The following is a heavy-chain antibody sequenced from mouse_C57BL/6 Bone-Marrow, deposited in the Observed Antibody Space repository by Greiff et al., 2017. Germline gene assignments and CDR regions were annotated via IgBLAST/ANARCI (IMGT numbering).Heavy chain of an antibody. J-gene: IGHJ4*01. Sequence: VQVVESGPGLVQPSQSLSITCTVSGFSLTSSGVHWVRQSPGKGLEWLGVIWSGGSTDYNAAFISRLSISKDNSKSQVFFKMNSLQADDTAIYYCARNYVSYYGNAMDYWGQGTSVTVSS. V-gene: IGHV2-2*01. D-gene: IGHD1-1*01. CDR2: IWSGGST. CDR3: ARNYVSYYGNAMDY. CDR1: GFSLTSSG.